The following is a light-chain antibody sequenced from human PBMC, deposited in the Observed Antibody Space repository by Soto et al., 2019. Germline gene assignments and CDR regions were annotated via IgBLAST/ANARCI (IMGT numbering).Light chain of an antibody. CDR2: GTS. V-gene: IGKV3-20*01. CDR1: QSVTNYY. J-gene: IGKJ2*01. CDR3: EAYHTSPYN. Sequence: EIVLTQSPGTLSLSPGDRATLSCRASQSVTNYYFAWYQQRPAQAPRLLIYGTSNRATGIPDRFSGSGSVTDFNLTISGLEAEDLAVYYCEAYHTSPYNFGQGTKLEF.